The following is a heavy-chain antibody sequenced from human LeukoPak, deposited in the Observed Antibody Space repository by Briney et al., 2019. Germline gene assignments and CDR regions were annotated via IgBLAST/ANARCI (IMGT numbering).Heavy chain of an antibody. J-gene: IGHJ4*02. V-gene: IGHV1-46*01. Sequence: ASVKVYCKASGDSFTKYYIHWVRQAPGQGLEWMGIINPSDGSTTYTQNFQGRVTMTADTSTSTVNMELSSLRSEDTAVYYCAPSVRSGGSYYFDYWGQGTLVTVSS. D-gene: IGHD2-15*01. CDR2: INPSDGST. CDR3: APSVRSGGSYYFDY. CDR1: GDSFTKYY.